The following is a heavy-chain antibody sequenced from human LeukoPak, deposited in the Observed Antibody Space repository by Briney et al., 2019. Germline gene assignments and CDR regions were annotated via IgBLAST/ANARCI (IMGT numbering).Heavy chain of an antibody. Sequence: GGSLRLSCAASGFTFSSYGMNWVRQAPGKGLEWVAFIRYDESNKYYADSVKGRFTISRDNSKNTLYLQINSLRAEDTAFYYCAKDPRVFSSSWYYFDSWGQGTLVTVSS. CDR1: GFTFSSYG. D-gene: IGHD6-13*01. CDR3: AKDPRVFSSSWYYFDS. V-gene: IGHV3-30*02. CDR2: IRYDESNK. J-gene: IGHJ4*02.